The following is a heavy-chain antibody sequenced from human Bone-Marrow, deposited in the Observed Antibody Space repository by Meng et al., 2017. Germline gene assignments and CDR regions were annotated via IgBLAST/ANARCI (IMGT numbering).Heavy chain of an antibody. V-gene: IGHV6-1*01. CDR3: VRSNVNNWFDP. CDR2: TYYRSKWYN. D-gene: IGHD4-11*01. CDR1: GDSVSTNSAA. Sequence: QVHLQQQGPGLVKPSQTLSLTVAISGDSVSTNSAAWSWIRQSPSRGLEWLGRTYYRSKWYNDYAVSVKSRITVNPDPSKNQFSLQLDSVTPEDTAVYYCVRSNVNNWFDPWGQGTLVTVSS. J-gene: IGHJ5*02.